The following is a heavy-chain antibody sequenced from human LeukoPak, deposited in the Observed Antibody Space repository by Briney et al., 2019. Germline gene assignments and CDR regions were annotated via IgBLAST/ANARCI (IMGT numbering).Heavy chain of an antibody. Sequence: SETLSLTCAVYGGSFSGYYWSWIRQPPGKGLEWIGEINHSGSTNYNPSLKSRVTISVDTSKNQFSLKLSSVTAADTAVYYCARDRHRQQFDFTNWGQGTLVTVSS. V-gene: IGHV4-34*01. CDR3: ARDRHRQQFDFTN. CDR1: GGSFSGYY. CDR2: INHSGST. J-gene: IGHJ4*02. D-gene: IGHD6-13*01.